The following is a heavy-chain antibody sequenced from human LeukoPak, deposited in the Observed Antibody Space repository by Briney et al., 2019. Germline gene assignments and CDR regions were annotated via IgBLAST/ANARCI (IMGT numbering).Heavy chain of an antibody. CDR3: ARSGEYSSSSRYYGMDV. Sequence: ASVKASCKASGGTFSSYAISWVRQAPGQGLEWMGGIIPIFGTANYAQKFQGRVTITADESTSTAYMELSSLRSEDTAVYYCARSGEYSSSSRYYGMDVWGQGTTVTVSS. CDR1: GGTFSSYA. CDR2: IIPIFGTA. D-gene: IGHD6-6*01. J-gene: IGHJ6*02. V-gene: IGHV1-69*13.